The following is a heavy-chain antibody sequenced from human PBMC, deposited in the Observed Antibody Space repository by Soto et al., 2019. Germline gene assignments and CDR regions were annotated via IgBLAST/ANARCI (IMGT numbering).Heavy chain of an antibody. J-gene: IGHJ6*01. CDR3: AKETIYDFWSGRAPYYSMXV. D-gene: IGHD3-3*01. V-gene: IGHV3-23*01. CDR1: GFTFSSYA. CDR2: ISGSGGST. Sequence: PGGSLRLSCAASGFTFSSYAMSWVRQAPGKGLEWVSAISGSGGSTYYADSVKGRFTISRDNSKNTLYLQMNSLRAEDTAVYYCAKETIYDFWSGRAPYYSMXVWGQGTTVTVSS.